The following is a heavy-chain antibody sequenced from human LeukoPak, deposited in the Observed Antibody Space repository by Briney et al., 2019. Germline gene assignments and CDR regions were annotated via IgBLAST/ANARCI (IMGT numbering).Heavy chain of an antibody. D-gene: IGHD6-6*01. CDR2: IYCSGST. J-gene: IGHJ4*02. CDR1: GGSISSYY. V-gene: IGHV4-59*01. Sequence: SETLSLTCTVSGGSISSYYWSWIRQPPGKGLEWIGYIYCSGSTNYNPSLKSRVTISVDTSKNQFSLKLSSVTAADTAVYYCARGIAARHDYWGQGTLVTVSS. CDR3: ARGIAARHDY.